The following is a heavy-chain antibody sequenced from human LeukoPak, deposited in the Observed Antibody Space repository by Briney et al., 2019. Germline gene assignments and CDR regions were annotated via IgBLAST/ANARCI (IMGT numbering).Heavy chain of an antibody. CDR2: ISAYNGNT. CDR1: GYTFTSYG. D-gene: IGHD1-7*01. J-gene: IGHJ4*02. V-gene: IGHV1-18*01. Sequence: GASVKVSCTASGYTFTSYGISWVRQAPGQGLEWMGWISAYNGNTNYAQKLQGRVTMTTDTSTSTAYMELRSLRSDGTAVYYCARQLELRYYFDYWGQGTLVTVSS. CDR3: ARQLELRYYFDY.